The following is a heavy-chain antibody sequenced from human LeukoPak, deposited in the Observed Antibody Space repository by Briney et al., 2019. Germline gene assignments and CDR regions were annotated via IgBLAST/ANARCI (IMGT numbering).Heavy chain of an antibody. CDR2: ISYDGCNK. CDR1: GFTFSSYA. J-gene: IGHJ4*02. V-gene: IGHV3-30-3*01. Sequence: TGGSLSLSCAASGFTFSSYAMHWVRQAPGKGLEWVAVISYDGCNKYFADSVKGRCTISRDNSKNTLYLQMNSLRAEDTAVYYCAKDRDWYYFDYWGQGTLVTVSS. CDR3: AKDRDWYYFDY. D-gene: IGHD5-24*01.